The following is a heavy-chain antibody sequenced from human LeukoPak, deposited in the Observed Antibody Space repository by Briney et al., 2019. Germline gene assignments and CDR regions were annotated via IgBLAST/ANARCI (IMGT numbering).Heavy chain of an antibody. CDR1: GGSISSGSYY. D-gene: IGHD6-13*01. Sequence: NASETLSLTCTVSGGSISSGSYYWSWIRQPAGKGLEWIGRIYTSGSTNYNPSLKSRVTISVDTSKNQFSLKLSSVTAADTAVYYCARARPYSSSWYGVGLPDYWGQGTLVTVSS. CDR2: IYTSGST. CDR3: ARARPYSSSWYGVGLPDY. V-gene: IGHV4-61*02. J-gene: IGHJ4*02.